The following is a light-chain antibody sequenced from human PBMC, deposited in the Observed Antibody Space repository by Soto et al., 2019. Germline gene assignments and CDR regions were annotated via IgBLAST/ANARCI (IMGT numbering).Light chain of an antibody. V-gene: IGLV3-21*02. J-gene: IGLJ1*01. CDR1: KIGSKS. Sequence: SYELTGPPSVGVAPGQTARITCGGNKIGSKSVHWYQQKPGQAPVLVVYDDSDRPSGIPERFSGANSGNTATLTISRVEAGDEADYYCQVWDSSSDHYVFGTGTKITVL. CDR2: DDS. CDR3: QVWDSSSDHYV.